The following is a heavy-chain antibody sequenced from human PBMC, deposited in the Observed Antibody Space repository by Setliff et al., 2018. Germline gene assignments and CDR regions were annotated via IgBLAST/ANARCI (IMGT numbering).Heavy chain of an antibody. CDR1: GGSFSGYY. Sequence: SETLSLTCAVYGGSFSGYYWSWTRQPPGKGLEWIGEINHTGSTNYSPSLKSRVTISVDTSKNQFSLKLTSVTAADTAVYYCARGYCSSPSCFFAGWFDPWGQGTLVTVSS. CDR3: ARGYCSSPSCFFAGWFDP. CDR2: INHTGST. J-gene: IGHJ5*02. V-gene: IGHV4-34*01. D-gene: IGHD2-2*01.